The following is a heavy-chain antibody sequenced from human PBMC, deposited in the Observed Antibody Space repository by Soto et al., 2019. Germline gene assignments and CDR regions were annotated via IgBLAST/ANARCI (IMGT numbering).Heavy chain of an antibody. CDR1: GFSFNTRGVG. V-gene: IGHV2-5*01. D-gene: IGHD6-19*01. Sequence: QITLKESGPTLVKPTQTLALNCTFSGFSFNTRGVGVAWIRQPPGKALEWLAVTYWYDDRRYRPSLTDRLTITKDSSTNQVVLTMTNMYPVDTGTYYCAHLVPGPLSFAYWGQGALVTVSS. J-gene: IGHJ1*01. CDR2: TYWYDDR. CDR3: AHLVPGPLSFAY.